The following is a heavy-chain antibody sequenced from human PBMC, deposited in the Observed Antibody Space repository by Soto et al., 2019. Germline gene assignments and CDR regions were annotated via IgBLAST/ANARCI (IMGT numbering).Heavy chain of an antibody. CDR3: AKGGAIVAAGTRVYLYYVMDV. D-gene: IGHD1-26*01. V-gene: IGHV1-2*02. CDR2: INPNSGDT. J-gene: IGHJ6*02. CDR1: GYTFTGYY. Sequence: ASVKVSCKASGYTFTGYYVHWVRQAPGQGLEWMGWINPNSGDTYLAQRFQGRVTMNRDTSIGTAYMELRGLTSDDTAEYYCAKGGAIVAAGTRVYLYYVMDVWGQGTTVIVSS.